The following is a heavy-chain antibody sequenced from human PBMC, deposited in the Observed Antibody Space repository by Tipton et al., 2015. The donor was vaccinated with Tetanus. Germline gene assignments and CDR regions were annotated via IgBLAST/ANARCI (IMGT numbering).Heavy chain of an antibody. CDR1: GYTFTGYY. J-gene: IGHJ6*02. Sequence: QVQLVQSGAEVKKPGASVKVSCKASGYTFTGYYIHWVRQAPGQGLEWMGWIDPNSGGTVYAQKFQGRVTMTRDTSISTAYMELRSLRSDDTAVYYCARDRGDYIYYGMDVWGPGTTVTVSS. CDR3: ARDRGDYIYYGMDV. D-gene: IGHD3-22*01. V-gene: IGHV1-2*02. CDR2: IDPNSGGT.